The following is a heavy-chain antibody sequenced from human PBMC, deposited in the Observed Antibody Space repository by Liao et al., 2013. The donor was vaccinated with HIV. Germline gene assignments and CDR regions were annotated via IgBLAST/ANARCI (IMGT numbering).Heavy chain of an antibody. CDR2: IYSSGTT. Sequence: QVQLQESGPGLVKPSETLSLSCTVSGAPFTSSNYPWSWIRQPAGKGLEWIGRIYSSGTTNYNPSLKSRVTMSVDMSKNQLFLELRSVTAADTAVYYCARDGGYSETDYQGHFFYMDVWGKGTTVTVSS. V-gene: IGHV4-61*02. CDR3: ARDGGYSETDYQGHFFYMDV. J-gene: IGHJ6*03. D-gene: IGHD1-26*01. CDR1: GAPFTSSNYP.